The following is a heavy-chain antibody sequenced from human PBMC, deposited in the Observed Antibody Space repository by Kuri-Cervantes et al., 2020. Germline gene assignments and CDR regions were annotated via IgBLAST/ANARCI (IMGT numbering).Heavy chain of an antibody. CDR3: ANIPAAMESYYYGMDV. V-gene: IGHV3-21*01. J-gene: IGHJ6*02. D-gene: IGHD2-2*01. CDR2: ISSSSSYI. Sequence: GESLKISCAASGFTFSDYYMNWVRQAPGKGLEWVSSISSSSSYIYYADSVKGRFTISRDNAKNSLYLQMNSLRDEDTAVYYCANIPAAMESYYYGMDVWGQGTTVTVSS. CDR1: GFTFSDYY.